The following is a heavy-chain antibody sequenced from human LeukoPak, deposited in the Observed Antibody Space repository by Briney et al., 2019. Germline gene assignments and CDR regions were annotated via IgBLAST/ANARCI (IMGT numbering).Heavy chain of an antibody. CDR1: GVSFSGYY. CDR2: INHSGST. D-gene: IGHD3-3*01. Sequence: PSETLCLTCAVYGVSFSGYYWSWVRQPPGKGLEWVGVINHSGSTNYNPSLKSRVTISVDTSKNQFSLKLSSVTAADTAVYYWAGTFITIFGVVSDYWGQGTLVTVSS. CDR3: AGTFITIFGVVSDY. V-gene: IGHV4-34*01. J-gene: IGHJ4*02.